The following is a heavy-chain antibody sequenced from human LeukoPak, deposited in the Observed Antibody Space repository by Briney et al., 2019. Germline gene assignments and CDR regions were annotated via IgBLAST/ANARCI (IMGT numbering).Heavy chain of an antibody. CDR3: ARDTIWGRGSYLDV. J-gene: IGHJ2*01. V-gene: IGHV1-46*02. CDR1: GYTFNNHY. Sequence: ASVKVSCKASGYTFNNHYMYWVRQAPGQGLEWMGVINPSGGSTSYAQKFQGTVTMTRDTSTSTVYMDLRSLRSEDTAVYYCARDTIWGRGSYLDVWGRGTLVTVSS. CDR2: INPSGGST. D-gene: IGHD3-10*01.